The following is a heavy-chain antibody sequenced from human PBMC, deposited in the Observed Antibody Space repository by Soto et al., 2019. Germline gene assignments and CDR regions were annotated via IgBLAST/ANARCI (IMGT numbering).Heavy chain of an antibody. CDR1: GGSFCGYD. CDR3: ERGLPTTPVYFFDY. V-gene: IGHV4-34*01. Sequence: WETLSLTCAAYGGSFCGYDWSWIRQPPGKGLEWIGEINHSGSTNYSPSLKSRFTISVDTSKNEFSLKLSSVTAADTAVYYCERGLPTTPVYFFDYCGEGTLVTVPS. J-gene: IGHJ4*02. D-gene: IGHD4-17*01. CDR2: INHSGST.